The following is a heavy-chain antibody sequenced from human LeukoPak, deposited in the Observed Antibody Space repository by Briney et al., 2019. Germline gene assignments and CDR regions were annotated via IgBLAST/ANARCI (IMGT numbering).Heavy chain of an antibody. CDR2: IIPIFGTA. V-gene: IGHV1-69*05. J-gene: IGHJ3*02. Sequence: GSSVKVSCKASGGTFSSYAISWVRQAPGQGLEWMGRIIPIFGTANYAQKFQGRVTITTDESTSTAYMELSSLRSEGTAVYYCARVDSGSYYGAFDIWGQGTMVTVSS. D-gene: IGHD1-26*01. CDR3: ARVDSGSYYGAFDI. CDR1: GGTFSSYA.